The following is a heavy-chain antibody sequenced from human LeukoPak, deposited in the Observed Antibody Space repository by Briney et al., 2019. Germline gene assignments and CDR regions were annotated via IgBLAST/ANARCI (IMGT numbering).Heavy chain of an antibody. Sequence: SETLSLTCTVSGVSISTTGYHWAWIRQPPGKGLEWVATIYYSGSMYYNPSLKSRLTVSVDTSKNQVSLKLLSLPAEDTAVYYCVRRWQQLSYAFDIWGQGTMVPVSS. V-gene: IGHV4-39*01. CDR3: VRRWQQLSYAFDI. D-gene: IGHD5-12*01. CDR1: GVSISTTGYH. CDR2: IYYSGSM. J-gene: IGHJ3*02.